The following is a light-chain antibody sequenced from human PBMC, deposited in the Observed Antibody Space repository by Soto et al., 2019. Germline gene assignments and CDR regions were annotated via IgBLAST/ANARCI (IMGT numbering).Light chain of an antibody. CDR2: DVN. V-gene: IGLV2-23*02. CDR1: RSDVGSYNL. Sequence: QPVLTQPASVSGSPGQSITISCTGSRSDVGSYNLVSWYQHHPGKAPKLVIYDVNKRPSGVSTRFSGSKSGNTASLTISGLQPEDEADYYCCSYAGSSTVIFVGGTKLTVL. CDR3: CSYAGSSTVI. J-gene: IGLJ2*01.